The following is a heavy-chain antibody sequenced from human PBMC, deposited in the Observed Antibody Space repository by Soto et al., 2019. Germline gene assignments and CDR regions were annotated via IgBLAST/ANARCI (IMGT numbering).Heavy chain of an antibody. Sequence: ASETLSLTCTLSDGSFTSGSYYWAWIRQPPGKGLEWIGSINYSGHTYYNPSLKSRVTVSVDMSKNQFSLKLSSVTAPDTALYYCARQRAWYGEWAFGIWGQGTMVTVSS. D-gene: IGHD3-10*01. J-gene: IGHJ3*02. CDR2: INYSGHT. V-gene: IGHV4-39*01. CDR1: DGSFTSGSYY. CDR3: ARQRAWYGEWAFGI.